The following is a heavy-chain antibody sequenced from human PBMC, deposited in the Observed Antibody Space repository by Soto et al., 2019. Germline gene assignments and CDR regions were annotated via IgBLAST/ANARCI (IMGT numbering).Heavy chain of an antibody. CDR2: ISAYNANT. Sequence: ASVKVSCKASGYTFTSYGISWVRQAPGQGLEWMGWISAYNANTNYAQKLQGRVTMTTDTSTSTSYMELRSLRSDDTAVYFCERDRLGDTGDYSGQGPLVTVYS. V-gene: IGHV1-18*01. D-gene: IGHD1-26*01. J-gene: IGHJ4*02. CDR3: ERDRLGDTGDY. CDR1: GYTFTSYG.